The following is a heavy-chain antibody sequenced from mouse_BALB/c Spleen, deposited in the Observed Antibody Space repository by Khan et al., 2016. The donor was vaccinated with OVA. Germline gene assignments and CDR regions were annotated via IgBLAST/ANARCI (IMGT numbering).Heavy chain of an antibody. CDR3: ARSTYRYAFAY. V-gene: IGHV3-8*02. Sequence: EVQLQESGPSLVKPSQTLSLTCSVTGDSITSGYWSWIRKFPGNKLEYMGYMIFSGNTYYNPSLKSRISITRHTSKNQYHLQLNSVTTEDTATYYCARSTYRYAFAYWGQGTLVTVSA. CDR2: MIFSGNT. J-gene: IGHJ3*01. D-gene: IGHD2-14*01. CDR1: GDSITSGY.